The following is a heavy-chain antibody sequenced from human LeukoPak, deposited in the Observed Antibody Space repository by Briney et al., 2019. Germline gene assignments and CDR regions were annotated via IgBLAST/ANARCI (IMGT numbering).Heavy chain of an antibody. V-gene: IGHV3-48*03. CDR1: GFTFSNYE. CDR3: ARGFAPHDY. J-gene: IGHJ4*02. CDR2: ISTSGNPI. Sequence: GGSLRLSCPASGFTFSNYEMNWVRQAPGKGLEWISYISTSGNPIFYADSVKGRFTISRDNAKNSLYLQMNSLRAEDTAVYYCARGFAPHDYWGQGTLVTVSS.